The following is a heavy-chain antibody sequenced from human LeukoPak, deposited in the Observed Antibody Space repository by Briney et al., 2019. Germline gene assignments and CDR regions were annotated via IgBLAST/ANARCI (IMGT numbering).Heavy chain of an antibody. CDR1: GFTFSGYG. CDR3: AKVGGKQWYLIGYYFDY. CDR2: ISYDGSNK. D-gene: IGHD2/OR15-2a*01. Sequence: PGRSLRLSCAASGFTFSGYGMHWVRQAPGKGLEWVAVISYDGSNKYYADSVKGRFTISRDNSKNTLYLQMNSLRAEDTAVYYCAKVGGKQWYLIGYYFDYWGQGTLVTVSS. J-gene: IGHJ4*02. V-gene: IGHV3-30*18.